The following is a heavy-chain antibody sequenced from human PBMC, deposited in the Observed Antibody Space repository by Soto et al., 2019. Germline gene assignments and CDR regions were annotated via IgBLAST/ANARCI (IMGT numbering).Heavy chain of an antibody. CDR3: ARGAGYCSSTSCYDWFDP. CDR1: GGSISRDA. V-gene: IGHV1-69*01. J-gene: IGHJ5*02. D-gene: IGHD2-2*01. Sequence: SPKLYCKTAGGSISRDAIGCGRQAHGQGLEWMGGIIPIFGTANYAQKFQGRVTITADESTSTAYMELSSLRSEDTAVYYCARGAGYCSSTSCYDWFDPWGQGTLVTVSS. CDR2: IIPIFGTA.